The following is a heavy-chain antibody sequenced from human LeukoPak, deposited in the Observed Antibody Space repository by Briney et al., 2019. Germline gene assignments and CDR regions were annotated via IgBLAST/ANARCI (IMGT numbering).Heavy chain of an antibody. CDR3: ARDQGDSSAYYDDASDV. V-gene: IGHV3-21*01. CDR1: GFTFSSYT. Sequence: GGSLRLSCEASGFTFSSYTMTWLRQAPGKGLKWVSSIFSGSGYTYYSDSVKGRFTVSRDNAKNSLFLQMNSLRGEDTAIYYCARDQGDSSAYYDDASDVWGQGTMVTVSS. CDR2: IFSGSGYT. D-gene: IGHD3-22*01. J-gene: IGHJ3*01.